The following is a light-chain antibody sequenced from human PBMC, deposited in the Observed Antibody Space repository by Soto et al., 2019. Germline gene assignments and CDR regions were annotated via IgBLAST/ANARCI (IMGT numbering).Light chain of an antibody. CDR2: DAS. CDR3: QQRSNWSGT. J-gene: IGKJ1*01. CDR1: QSVSNNY. V-gene: IGKV3-11*01. Sequence: EIVLTQSPATLSVSPGERATLSCRASQSVSNNYLAWYQQKPGQAPRLLIYDASNRATGIPARFSGSGSGTDFTLTISSLEPEDFAVYYCQQRSNWSGTFGQGTKVDI.